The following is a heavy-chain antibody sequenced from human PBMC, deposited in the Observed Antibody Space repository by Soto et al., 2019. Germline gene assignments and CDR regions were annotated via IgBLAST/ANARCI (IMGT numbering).Heavy chain of an antibody. Sequence: GGSVKVSCKASGFTFTSSAVQGVRQARGQRLEWIGWIVVGSGNTNYAQKFQERVTITRDMSTSTAYMELSSLRSEDTAVYYCAESYYDILTGYYRAPSGYAFDIWGQGTMVTVS. J-gene: IGHJ3*02. CDR2: IVVGSGNT. D-gene: IGHD3-9*01. CDR3: AESYYDILTGYYRAPSGYAFDI. CDR1: GFTFTSSA. V-gene: IGHV1-58*01.